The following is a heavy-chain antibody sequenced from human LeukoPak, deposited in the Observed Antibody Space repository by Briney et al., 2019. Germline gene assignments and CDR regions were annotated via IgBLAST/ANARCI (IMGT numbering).Heavy chain of an antibody. CDR3: ARDKGYGGPLFDY. D-gene: IGHD4-23*01. CDR1: GFTFSSYA. J-gene: IGHJ4*02. Sequence: GGSLRLSCAASGFTFSSYAMHWVRQAPGKGLEWVAVISYDGSNKYYADSVKGRFTISRDNSKNTLYLQMNSLRAEDTAVYYCARDKGYGGPLFDYRGQGTLVTVSS. V-gene: IGHV3-30-3*01. CDR2: ISYDGSNK.